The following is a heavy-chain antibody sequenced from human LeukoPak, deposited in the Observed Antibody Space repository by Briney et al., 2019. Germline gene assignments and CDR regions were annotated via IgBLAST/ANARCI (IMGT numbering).Heavy chain of an antibody. CDR3: ARVSISSGVDC. CDR2: MNPNSGNT. D-gene: IGHD6-6*01. J-gene: IGHJ4*02. Sequence: ASVKVSCKASGYTFTRSDINCVRQATGQGLEWMGWMNPNSGNTGYAQELQGRVTMTRNTSISTAYMELSSLRSEDTAVYYCARVSISSGVDCWGQATLVAVSP. V-gene: IGHV1-8*01. CDR1: GYTFTRSD.